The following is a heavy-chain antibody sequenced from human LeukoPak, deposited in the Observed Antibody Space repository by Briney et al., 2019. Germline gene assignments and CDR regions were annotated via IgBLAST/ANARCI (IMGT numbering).Heavy chain of an antibody. Sequence: PSETLSLTCTVSGGSISSGGYYWSWIRQPPGKGLEWIGYIYHSGSTYYNPSPKSRVTISVDTSKNQFSLRLSSVTAADTAVYYCARAPGILAAYDYWGQGTLITVSS. V-gene: IGHV4-30-2*01. CDR2: IYHSGST. D-gene: IGHD2-8*02. CDR3: ARAPGILAAYDY. CDR1: GGSISSGGYY. J-gene: IGHJ4*02.